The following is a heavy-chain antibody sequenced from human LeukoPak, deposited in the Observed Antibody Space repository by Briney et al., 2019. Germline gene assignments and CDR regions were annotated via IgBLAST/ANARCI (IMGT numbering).Heavy chain of an antibody. J-gene: IGHJ1*01. CDR2: VSGSGGST. CDR1: GFTVSSNY. CDR3: AKDDYYDSSGYAKYFQH. D-gene: IGHD3-22*01. Sequence: PGGSLRLSCAASGFTVSSNYMSWVRQAPGKGLEWVSAVSGSGGSTYYADSVKGRFTISRDNSKNTLYLQMNSLRAEDTAVYCCAKDDYYDSSGYAKYFQHWGQGTLVTVSS. V-gene: IGHV3-23*01.